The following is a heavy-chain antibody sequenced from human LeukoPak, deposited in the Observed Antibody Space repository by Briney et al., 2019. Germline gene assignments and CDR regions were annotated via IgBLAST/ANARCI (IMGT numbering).Heavy chain of an antibody. J-gene: IGHJ4*02. CDR1: GGSFSGYY. CDR2: INHSGST. Sequence: PSETLSLTCAVYGGSFSGYYWSWIRQPPGKGLEWIGEINHSGSTNYNPSLKSRVTISVDTSKNQFSLKLSSVTAADTAVYYCARVAVRIAVAGNFDYWGQGTLVTVSS. V-gene: IGHV4-34*01. D-gene: IGHD6-19*01. CDR3: ARVAVRIAVAGNFDY.